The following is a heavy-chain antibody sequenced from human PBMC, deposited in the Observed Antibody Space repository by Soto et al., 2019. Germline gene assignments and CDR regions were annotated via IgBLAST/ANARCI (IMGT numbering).Heavy chain of an antibody. D-gene: IGHD3-3*01. V-gene: IGHV1-46*03. CDR1: GYVFSHYY. J-gene: IGHJ5*02. CDR2: INPDGGST. CDR3: ARGHVDTSDFGSGHGDH. Sequence: QVQLVQSGAELVKPGASVTVSCKISGYVFSHYYLHWVRQAPGQGLEWMGIINPDGGSTAYARKFQGRFTMTTDTSTNTVHLELRSLRSDDTAVYYCARGHVDTSDFGSGHGDHWGQGTLVTISS.